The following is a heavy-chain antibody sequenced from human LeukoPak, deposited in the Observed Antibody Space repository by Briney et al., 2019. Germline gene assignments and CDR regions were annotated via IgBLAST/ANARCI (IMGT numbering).Heavy chain of an antibody. CDR3: ARIYYYDSSGYYPPDY. CDR2: ISSSSSYI. J-gene: IGHJ4*02. D-gene: IGHD3-22*01. V-gene: IGHV3-21*01. CDR1: GFTFSSYS. Sequence: PGGSLRLSCAASGFTFSSYSMNWVRQAPGKGLEWVSSISSSSSYIYYADSVKGRFTISRDNAKNSLYLQMNSLRAEDTAVYYCARIYYYDSSGYYPPDYWGQGTLVTVSS.